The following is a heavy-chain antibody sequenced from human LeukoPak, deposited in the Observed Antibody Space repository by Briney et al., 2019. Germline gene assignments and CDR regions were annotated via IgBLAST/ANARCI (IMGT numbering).Heavy chain of an antibody. V-gene: IGHV1-69*13. CDR1: GGTFSSYA. CDR3: ARGGPLISRTGSNYYYYYMDV. D-gene: IGHD2/OR15-2a*01. Sequence: SVKVSCKASGGTFSSYAISWVRQAPGQGLEWMGGIIPIFGTANYAQKFQGRVTITADESTSTAYMELSSLRSEDTAVYYCARGGPLISRTGSNYYYYYMDVWGKGTTVTVSS. CDR2: IIPIFGTA. J-gene: IGHJ6*03.